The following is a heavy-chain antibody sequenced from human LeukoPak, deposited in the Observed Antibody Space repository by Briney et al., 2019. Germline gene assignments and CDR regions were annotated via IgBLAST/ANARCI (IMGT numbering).Heavy chain of an antibody. D-gene: IGHD5-12*01. CDR3: AAEYSDNPLGY. Sequence: ASVKVSCKASGYTFTSYGISWVRQAPGQGLEWMGWISAYNGSTNYAQKLQGRVTMTTDTSTSTAYMELRSLRSDDTAVYYCAAEYSDNPLGYWGQGTLVTVSS. CDR2: ISAYNGST. J-gene: IGHJ4*02. CDR1: GYTFTSYG. V-gene: IGHV1-18*01.